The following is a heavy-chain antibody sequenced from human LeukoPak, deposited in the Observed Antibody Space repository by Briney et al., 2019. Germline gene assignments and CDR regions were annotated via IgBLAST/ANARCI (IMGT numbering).Heavy chain of an antibody. CDR2: IYPGDSAT. Sequence: RGESLKISCKCSVFGFADNWIAWVRQMPGKGLEWMGIIYPGDSATRYSPSFHVQATISADKSISTAYLQWSSLKASDTAIYYCARHEDSNYYMDVWGKGTTVTVSS. CDR3: ARHEDSNYYMDV. CDR1: VFGFADNW. J-gene: IGHJ6*03. D-gene: IGHD4-11*01. V-gene: IGHV5-51*01.